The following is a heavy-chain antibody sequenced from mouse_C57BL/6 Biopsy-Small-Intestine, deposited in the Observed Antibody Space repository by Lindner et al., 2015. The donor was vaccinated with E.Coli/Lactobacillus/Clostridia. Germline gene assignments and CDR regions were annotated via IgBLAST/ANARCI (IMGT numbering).Heavy chain of an antibody. D-gene: IGHD2-13*01. CDR2: IYPGSSNS. J-gene: IGHJ2*01. V-gene: IGHV1-84*01. Sequence: VQLQESGPELVKPGTSVKISCKASGYTFTDYNMDWVKQRPGQGLEWIGWIYPGSSNSQYNENFKGKATLTVDTSSNTAYMQLSSLTSEDSAVYFCARGDGAYDEFDYWGQGTTLTVSS. CDR3: ARGDGAYDEFDY. CDR1: GYTFTDYN.